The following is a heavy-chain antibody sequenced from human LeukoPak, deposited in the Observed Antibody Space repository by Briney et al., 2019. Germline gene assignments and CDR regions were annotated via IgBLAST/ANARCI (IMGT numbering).Heavy chain of an antibody. J-gene: IGHJ4*02. CDR3: ARLMDNNYDGSAFDY. CDR2: IGTYDGHT. CDR1: GYSFTDYI. V-gene: IGHV1-18*01. Sequence: ASVKVSCKTSGYSFTDYIIAWVRQAPGQGLEWLGWIGTYDGHTNYAQEVQGRVTMTTDTSATTAYLELRSLTSDDTALYYCARLMDNNYDGSAFDYWGQGTLVTVSS. D-gene: IGHD3-22*01.